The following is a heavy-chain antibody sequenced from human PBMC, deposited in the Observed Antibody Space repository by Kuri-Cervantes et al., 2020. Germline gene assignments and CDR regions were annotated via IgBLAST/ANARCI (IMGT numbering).Heavy chain of an antibody. Sequence: ASVKVSCKASGYTFTGYYMHWVRQAPGQGLEWMGWINPSGGSTSYAQKFQGRVTMTTDTSTSTAYMELRSLRSDDTAVYYCARDANTRTYRRTAMGDYWGQGTLVTVSS. CDR3: ARDANTRTYRRTAMGDY. V-gene: IGHV1-46*01. D-gene: IGHD5-18*01. CDR2: INPSGGST. J-gene: IGHJ4*02. CDR1: GYTFTGYY.